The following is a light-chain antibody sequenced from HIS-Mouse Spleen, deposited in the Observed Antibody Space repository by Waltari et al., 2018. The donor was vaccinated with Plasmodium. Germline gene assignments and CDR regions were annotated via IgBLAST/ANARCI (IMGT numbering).Light chain of an antibody. CDR3: YSTDSSGNHRV. Sequence: YELTQPPSVSVSPGQTARITCSGDALPTKYAYWYQQKSGQAPVLVIYEDSKRPSGIPGRFSGSSSGTMATLTISGAQVEDEADYYCYSTDSSGNHRVFGGGTKLTVL. CDR2: EDS. J-gene: IGLJ3*02. CDR1: ALPTKY. V-gene: IGLV3-10*01.